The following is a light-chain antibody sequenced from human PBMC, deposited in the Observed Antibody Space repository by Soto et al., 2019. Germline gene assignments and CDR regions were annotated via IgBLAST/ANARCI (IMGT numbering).Light chain of an antibody. CDR3: HQTYSTPGT. J-gene: IGKJ1*01. CDR1: QDISNY. V-gene: IGKV1-39*01. Sequence: DIQMTQSPSSLSASVGDRVTSTCQASQDISNYLNWYQQKSGKAPSLLIYASSTLQTGVPSRFSGSGSGTDFTLSISNLQPEDFAHYFCHQTYSTPGTFGQGTTVDIK. CDR2: ASS.